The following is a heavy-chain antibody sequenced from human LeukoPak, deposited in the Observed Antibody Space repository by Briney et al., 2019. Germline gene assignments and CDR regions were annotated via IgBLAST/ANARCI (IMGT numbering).Heavy chain of an antibody. D-gene: IGHD3-22*01. V-gene: IGHV3-53*01. Sequence: GGSLRLSCAASGFTVSSNYMSWVRQAPGKGQEWVSVIYSGGSTYYADSVKGRFTISRDNSKNTLYLQMNSLRAEDTAVYYCARDSDSTGYIYFDYWGQGTLVTVSS. CDR3: ARDSDSTGYIYFDY. J-gene: IGHJ4*02. CDR2: IYSGGST. CDR1: GFTVSSNY.